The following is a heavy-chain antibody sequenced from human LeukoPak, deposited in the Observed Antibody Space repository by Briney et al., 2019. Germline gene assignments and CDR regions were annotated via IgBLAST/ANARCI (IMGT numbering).Heavy chain of an antibody. CDR2: IYYSGST. V-gene: IGHV4-59*08. CDR3: ARLPIVVVPSTSFDV. D-gene: IGHD2-2*01. J-gene: IGHJ3*01. CDR1: GGSISSYN. Sequence: SETLSLTCTVSGGSISSYNWSWIRQPPGKGLEWIGYIYYSGSTNYNPSLKSRVTISVDTSKNQFSLKLSSVTAADTAVYYCARLPIVVVPSTSFDVWGQGTMVTVSS.